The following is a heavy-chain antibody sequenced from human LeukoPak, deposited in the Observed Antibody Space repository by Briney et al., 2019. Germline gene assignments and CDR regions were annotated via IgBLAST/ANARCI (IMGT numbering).Heavy chain of an antibody. Sequence: GGSLRLSCAASGFTFSDYYMSGIPRAPGKGREGVSYFMSGSGYTNYADSVKGRFTISRDNAKNSLYLQMNSLRAEDTAVYYCARGDIVVVVAATTPYYYGMDVWGQGTTVTVSS. V-gene: IGHV3-11*05. CDR1: GFTFSDYY. D-gene: IGHD2-15*01. CDR3: ARGDIVVVVAATTPYYYGMDV. CDR2: FMSGSGYT. J-gene: IGHJ6*02.